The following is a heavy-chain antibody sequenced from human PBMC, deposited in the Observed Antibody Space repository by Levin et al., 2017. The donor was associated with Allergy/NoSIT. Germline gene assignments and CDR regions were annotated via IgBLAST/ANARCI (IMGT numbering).Heavy chain of an antibody. CDR1: GYSFINYG. CDR2: ISGYTGNR. D-gene: IGHD2-21*02. CDR3: ARMEYCGGDCYDWYFDL. V-gene: IGHV1-18*01. Sequence: RASVKVSCEASGYSFINYGISWVRQAPGQGLEWMGWISGYTGNRNYAQKLQGRVTLTTDTSTSTAYMELRSLRSDDTAVYYCARMEYCGGDCYDWYFDLWGRGTLVTVSS. J-gene: IGHJ2*01.